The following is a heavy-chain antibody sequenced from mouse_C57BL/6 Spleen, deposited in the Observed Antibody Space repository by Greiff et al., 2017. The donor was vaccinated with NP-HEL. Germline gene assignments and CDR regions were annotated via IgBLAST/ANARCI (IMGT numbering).Heavy chain of an antibody. CDR3: ARGTREFAY. V-gene: IGHV5-17*01. Sequence: DVKLVESGGGLVKPGGSLKLSCAASGFTFSDYGMHWVRQAPEKGLEWVAYISSGSSTIYYADTVKGRFTISRDNAKNTLFLQMTSLRSEDTAMYYCARGTREFAYWGQGTLVTVSA. D-gene: IGHD3-3*01. J-gene: IGHJ3*01. CDR2: ISSGSSTI. CDR1: GFTFSDYG.